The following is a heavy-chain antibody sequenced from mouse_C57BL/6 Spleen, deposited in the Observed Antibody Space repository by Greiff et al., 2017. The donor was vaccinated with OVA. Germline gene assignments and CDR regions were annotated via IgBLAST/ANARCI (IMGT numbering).Heavy chain of an antibody. J-gene: IGHJ1*03. V-gene: IGHV1-55*01. CDR2: IYPGSGST. CDR1: GYTFTSYW. CDR3: ARDGNYEDWYFDV. Sequence: QVQLKQPGAELVKPGASVKMSCKASGYTFTSYWITWVKQRPGQGLEWIGDIYPGSGSTNYNEKFKSKATLTVDTSSSTAYMQLSSLTSEDSAVYYCARDGNYEDWYFDVWGTGTTVTVSS. D-gene: IGHD2-1*01.